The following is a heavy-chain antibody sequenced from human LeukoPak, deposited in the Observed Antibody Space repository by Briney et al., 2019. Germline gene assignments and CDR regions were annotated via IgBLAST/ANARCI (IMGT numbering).Heavy chain of an antibody. CDR3: ARVKQWLVRDYYDY. CDR1: GGTFSSYT. Sequence: ASVKVSCKASGGTFSSYTISWVRQAPGQGLEWMGWISTYTGNTNDAQKFQGRVTMTTDTSTNTAYMELRSLRSDDTAVYYCARVKQWLVRDYYDYWGQGTLVTVSS. V-gene: IGHV1-18*01. J-gene: IGHJ4*02. CDR2: ISTYTGNT. D-gene: IGHD6-19*01.